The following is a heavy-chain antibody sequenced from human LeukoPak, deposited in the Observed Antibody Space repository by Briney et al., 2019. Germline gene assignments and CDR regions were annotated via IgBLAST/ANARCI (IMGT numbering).Heavy chain of an antibody. CDR3: ASFDSSSLY. D-gene: IGHD6-6*01. V-gene: IGHV4-39*01. Sequence: SETLSLTCIVSGGSISSSSYYWGWIRQPPGKGLEWIGSIYYSGSTYYNPSLKSRVTISVDTSKNQFSLKLSSVTAADTAVYYCASFDSSSLYWGQGTLVTVSS. CDR1: GGSISSSSYY. CDR2: IYYSGST. J-gene: IGHJ4*02.